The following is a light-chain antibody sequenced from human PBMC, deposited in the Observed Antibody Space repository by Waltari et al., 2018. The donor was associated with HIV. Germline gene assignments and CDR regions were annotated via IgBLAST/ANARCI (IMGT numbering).Light chain of an antibody. CDR3: CAYAGGLE. V-gene: IGLV2-23*01. CDR2: EDN. Sequence: QSALTQPASVSGSPGQSITISCTGTSSATGNYNLVSWYQLDPGKAPKLIIYEDNKRPSGVSNRFSGSKSADTASLTISGLQAEDEADYYCCAYAGGLEFGGGTKLTVL. J-gene: IGLJ2*01. CDR1: SSATGNYNL.